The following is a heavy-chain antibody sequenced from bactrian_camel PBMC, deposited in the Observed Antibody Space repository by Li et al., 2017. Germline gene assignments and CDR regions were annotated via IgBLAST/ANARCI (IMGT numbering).Heavy chain of an antibody. CDR2: IFTRGGTT. CDR1: YIDSSYR. CDR3: AAGFLMRCRADVPHSLYTS. Sequence: DVQLVESGGGSVQAGGSLNLTCEYIDSSYRMGWFRQAPGKGREGVASIFTRGGTTTYADSVKGRFTISKDNANNTMYLEMNSLQLEDTYMYHCAAGFLMRCRADVPHSLYTSWGQGTQVTVS. J-gene: IGHJ4*01. V-gene: IGHV3S40*01. D-gene: IGHD5*01.